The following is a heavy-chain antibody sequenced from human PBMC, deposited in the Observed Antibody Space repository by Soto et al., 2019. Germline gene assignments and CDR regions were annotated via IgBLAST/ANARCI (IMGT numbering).Heavy chain of an antibody. Sequence: SVKVSCKASGYTFTSYGISWVRQAPGQGLEWMGWISAYNGNTNYAQKLQGRVTMTTDTSTSTAYMELRSLRSDDTAVYYCARVRIFGVVIISSSEVYFDYWGQGTLVTVSS. J-gene: IGHJ4*02. CDR3: ARVRIFGVVIISSSEVYFDY. V-gene: IGHV1-18*01. CDR2: ISAYNGNT. CDR1: GYTFTSYG. D-gene: IGHD3-3*01.